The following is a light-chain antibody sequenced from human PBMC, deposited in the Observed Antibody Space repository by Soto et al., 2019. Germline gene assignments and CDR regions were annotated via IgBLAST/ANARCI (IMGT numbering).Light chain of an antibody. Sequence: QTVVTQEPSFSVSPGGTVTLTCGLSSGPVFTSSYPNWYQQTPGQAPRTLIFNTNTRSSGVPDRFSGSILGDKAALTITGAHAEDDSYYYCRLYLGGGIWVFGGGTQLTVL. V-gene: IGLV8-61*01. CDR3: RLYLGGGIWV. CDR1: SGPVFTSSY. CDR2: NTN. J-gene: IGLJ3*02.